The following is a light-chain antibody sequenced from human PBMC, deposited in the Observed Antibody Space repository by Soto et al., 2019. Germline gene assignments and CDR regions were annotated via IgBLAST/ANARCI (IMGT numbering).Light chain of an antibody. J-gene: IGKJ2*01. CDR2: GAS. V-gene: IGKV3-20*01. CDR1: QSVSSNY. Sequence: EIVLTQSPGTLSLSPGEGATLSCRASQSVSSNYLAWYQQKPGQAPSLLIYGASSRAAGIPGKFSGSGSGTDFTLTISRLEPEDFAVYFCQHYDSSPTFGLGTKLEIK. CDR3: QHYDSSPT.